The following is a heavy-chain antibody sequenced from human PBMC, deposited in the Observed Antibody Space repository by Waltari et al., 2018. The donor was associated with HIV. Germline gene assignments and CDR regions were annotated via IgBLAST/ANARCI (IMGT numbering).Heavy chain of an antibody. CDR3: ARDLEGASDY. J-gene: IGHJ4*02. D-gene: IGHD1-26*01. CDR1: GYTFTGYY. Sequence: QVQLVQSGAEVKKPGASVKVSCKASGYTFTGYYMHWVRQAPGQGLEWMGWINPNRGGTNYAQKVQGRVTMTRDTSISTAYMELSRLRSDDTAVYYCARDLEGASDYWGQGTLVTVSS. V-gene: IGHV1-2*02. CDR2: INPNRGGT.